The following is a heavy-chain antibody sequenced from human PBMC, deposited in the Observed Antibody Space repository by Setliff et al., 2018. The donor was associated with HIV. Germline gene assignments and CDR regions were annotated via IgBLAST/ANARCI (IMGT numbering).Heavy chain of an antibody. CDR1: GESFSGYY. CDR3: ARGPPPESAWNHVGSRFYYYMDV. D-gene: IGHD1-1*01. J-gene: IGHJ6*03. Sequence: SETLSLTCAVYGESFSGYYWNWVRQPPGKGLEWVGEINHSGSTNYNPSLKGRVTMSINTSKKQFSLRLTSVTAADTAVYYLARGPPPESAWNHVGSRFYYYMDVWDNGTTVTVSS. V-gene: IGHV4-34*01. CDR2: INHSGST.